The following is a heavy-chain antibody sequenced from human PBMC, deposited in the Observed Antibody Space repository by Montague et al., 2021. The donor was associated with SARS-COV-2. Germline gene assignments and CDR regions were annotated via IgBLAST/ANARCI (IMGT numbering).Heavy chain of an antibody. Sequence: CAISGDSVSSNSAAWNWIRQSPSRGLEWLGRTYYRSKWYNDYAVSVKSRITINPDTSKDQFSLQLNSVTPEDTAVYYCARGGSWLYYFDYWGQGTLVAVSS. J-gene: IGHJ4*02. CDR1: GDSVSSNSAA. D-gene: IGHD6-13*01. CDR3: ARGGSWLYYFDY. CDR2: TYYRSKWYN. V-gene: IGHV6-1*01.